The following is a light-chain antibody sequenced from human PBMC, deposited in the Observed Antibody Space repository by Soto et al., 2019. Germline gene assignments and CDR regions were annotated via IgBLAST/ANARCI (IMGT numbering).Light chain of an antibody. Sequence: EIVLTQSPGTLSLSPGERATLSCRASQSVSSSYLAWYQQKPGQAPRLLIYATSSRATGIPDRFSGSGSGTDFSLTISRLEPEDFAVYYCQQYGSSPRGITFGQGTRLEIK. V-gene: IGKV3-20*01. CDR3: QQYGSSPRGIT. J-gene: IGKJ5*01. CDR2: ATS. CDR1: QSVSSSY.